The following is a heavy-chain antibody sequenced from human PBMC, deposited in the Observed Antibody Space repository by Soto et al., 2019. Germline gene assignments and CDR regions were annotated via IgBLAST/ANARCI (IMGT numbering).Heavy chain of an antibody. D-gene: IGHD4-17*01. CDR2: IYSNGRT. CDR3: ARDLPDYGDYLR. J-gene: IGHJ4*02. V-gene: IGHV3-66*01. Sequence: SGGGLVQPGGSLRLSCAVSGSTVSSNHMSWVRQAPGKGLECVSVIYSNGRTYYADSVKARFTISTDSPRNTVYLQMKSLRAEDTAVYYCARDLPDYGDYLRWGQGTLVTVSS. CDR1: GSTVSSNH.